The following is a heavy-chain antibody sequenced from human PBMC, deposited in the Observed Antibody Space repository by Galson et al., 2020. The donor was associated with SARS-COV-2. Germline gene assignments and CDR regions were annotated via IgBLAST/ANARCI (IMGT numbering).Heavy chain of an antibody. CDR1: GFTFSSYW. CDR2: IKQDGSEK. Sequence: GESLKISCAASGFTFSSYWMSWVRQAPGKGLEWVANIKQDGSEKYYVDSVKGRFTISRDNAKNSLYLQMNSPRAEDTAVYYCARDTMVWGVRYYYYGMDVWGQGTTVTVSS. V-gene: IGHV3-7*03. J-gene: IGHJ6*02. D-gene: IGHD3-10*01. CDR3: ARDTMVWGVRYYYYGMDV.